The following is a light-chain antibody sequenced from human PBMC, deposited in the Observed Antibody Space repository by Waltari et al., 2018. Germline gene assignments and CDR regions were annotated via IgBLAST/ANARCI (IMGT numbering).Light chain of an antibody. CDR2: GAS. CDR3: QHYNSWPLT. Sequence: EIVMTQSPATLSMSPGERATLSCRASQSVGSNLAWYHQKPGQAPRRLIYGASTRATGSPARFSGSGSGTQFALTISSLQSEDFAVYYCQHYNSWPLTFGGGTKVEIK. CDR1: QSVGSN. V-gene: IGKV3-15*01. J-gene: IGKJ4*01.